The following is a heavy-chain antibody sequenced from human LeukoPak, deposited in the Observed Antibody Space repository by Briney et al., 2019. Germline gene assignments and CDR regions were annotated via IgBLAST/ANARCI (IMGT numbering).Heavy chain of an antibody. J-gene: IGHJ6*03. Sequence: SETLSLTCTVSGGSISSYYWSWIRQPPGKGLEWIGYIYTSGSTNYNPSLKSRVTISVDPSKNQFSLKLSSVTAADTAVYYCARSPYCSSTSCYMGYYYVDVWGKGTTVTVSS. V-gene: IGHV4-4*09. CDR2: IYTSGST. CDR1: GGSISSYY. CDR3: ARSPYCSSTSCYMGYYYVDV. D-gene: IGHD2-2*02.